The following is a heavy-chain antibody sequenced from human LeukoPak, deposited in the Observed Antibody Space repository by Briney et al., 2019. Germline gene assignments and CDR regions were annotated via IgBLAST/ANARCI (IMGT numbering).Heavy chain of an antibody. J-gene: IGHJ4*02. D-gene: IGHD6-6*01. CDR3: ERVRVGSSSSLPALLRFDY. CDR2: ISSSSSYI. V-gene: IGHV3-21*01. Sequence: GGSLRLSCAASGFTFSSYSMNWVRQAPGKGLEWVSSISSSSSYIYYADSVKGRFTISRDNAKNSLYLQMNSLRAEDTAVYYCERVRVGSSSSLPALLRFDYWGQGTLVTVSS. CDR1: GFTFSSYS.